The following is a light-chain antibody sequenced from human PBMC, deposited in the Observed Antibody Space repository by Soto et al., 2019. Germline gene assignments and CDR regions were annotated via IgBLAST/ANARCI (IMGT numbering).Light chain of an antibody. V-gene: IGKV1-5*03. Sequence: DIQMTQSPSTLSASVGDRVTITCRASENINNWLAWYQQKPGEAPNLLIYKTSNLESGAPSRFSGSGSGTDYTLTISSLQPDDFATYYCQQYHSYWTFGQGTKVEIK. CDR1: ENINNW. J-gene: IGKJ1*01. CDR2: KTS. CDR3: QQYHSYWT.